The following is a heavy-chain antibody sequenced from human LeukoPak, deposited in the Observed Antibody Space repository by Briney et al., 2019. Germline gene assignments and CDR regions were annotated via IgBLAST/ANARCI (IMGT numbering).Heavy chain of an antibody. V-gene: IGHV4-59*01. J-gene: IGHJ4*02. Sequence: PSETLSLTCTVSGGSISSYYCTWIRQSPGKGLEWIGYIYFGGSTNYSPSLRSRVTISRDTSKNQFSLKLTSATAEDTAVYYCARATGISAAANWGQGTLVTVSS. CDR1: GGSISSYY. D-gene: IGHD6-13*01. CDR3: ARATGISAAAN. CDR2: IYFGGST.